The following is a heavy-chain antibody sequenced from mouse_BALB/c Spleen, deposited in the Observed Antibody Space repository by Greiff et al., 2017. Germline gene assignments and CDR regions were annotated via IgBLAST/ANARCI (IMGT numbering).Heavy chain of an antibody. D-gene: IGHD1-1*01. CDR2: INPSTGYT. Sequence: VQLQESGAELAKPGASVKMSCKASGYTFTSYWMHWVKQRPGQGLEWIGYINPSTGYTEYNQKFKDKATLTADKSSSTAYMQLSSLTSEDSAVYYCARSGRITTVAGYFDDWGQGTTLTVSS. CDR1: GYTFTSYW. CDR3: ARSGRITTVAGYFDD. J-gene: IGHJ2*01. V-gene: IGHV1-7*01.